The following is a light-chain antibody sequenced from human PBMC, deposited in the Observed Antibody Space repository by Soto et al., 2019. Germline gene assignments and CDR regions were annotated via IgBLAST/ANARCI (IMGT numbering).Light chain of an antibody. Sequence: QSVLTQPASVSGSPGQSITISCTGTSRDVGGYNYVSWYQHRPGEVPKLIIYDVGNRPSGASDRFSGSKSGDTASLTISGLRAEDEADYYCNSYRNTAARYVFGTGTKVTVL. CDR3: NSYRNTAARYV. CDR1: SRDVGGYNY. CDR2: DVG. J-gene: IGLJ1*01. V-gene: IGLV2-14*03.